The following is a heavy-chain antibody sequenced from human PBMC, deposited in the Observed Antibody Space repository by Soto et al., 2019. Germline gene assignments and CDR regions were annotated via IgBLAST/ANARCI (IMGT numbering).Heavy chain of an antibody. J-gene: IGHJ4*02. CDR2: INPNSGGT. CDR3: ARWEMAGSGDYFDY. V-gene: IGHV1-2*02. Sequence: GASVKVSCKASGCTFTGCYMHWVRQAPGQGLEWMGGINPNSGGTNYAEKFQGRVTMTRDTSISTAYRELSRLTSDDTAVYYCARWEMAGSGDYFDYGGQGTLVTVSS. CDR1: GCTFTGCY. D-gene: IGHD3-10*01.